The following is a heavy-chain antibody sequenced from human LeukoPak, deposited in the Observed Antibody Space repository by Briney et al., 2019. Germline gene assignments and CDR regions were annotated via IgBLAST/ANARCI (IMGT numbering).Heavy chain of an antibody. V-gene: IGHV3-23*01. J-gene: IGHJ5*02. Sequence: GGSLRLSCAAFGFTFSSYAMSWVRQAPGKGLEWVSTISGSGGSTYYADSVKGRFTISRDNSKNTLYLQMNSLRAEDTAVYYCARAQVGYNWFDPWGQGTLVTVSS. CDR1: GFTFSSYA. CDR2: ISGSGGST. CDR3: ARAQVGYNWFDP. D-gene: IGHD1-26*01.